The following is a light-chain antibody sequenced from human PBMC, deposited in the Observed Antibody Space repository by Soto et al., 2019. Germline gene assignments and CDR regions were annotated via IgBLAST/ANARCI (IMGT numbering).Light chain of an antibody. J-gene: IGLJ3*02. V-gene: IGLV1-51*02. CDR3: GTWDNSLNGGV. Sequence: QSVLTQPPSVSAAPGHQVTIFCSGRSSNIGAHYVSWYQQLPGTAPKLLIYENNKRPSGIPDRFSGSKSGTSATLGITGLQTGDEADYYCGTWDNSLNGGVFGGGTKLTVL. CDR1: SSNIGAHY. CDR2: ENN.